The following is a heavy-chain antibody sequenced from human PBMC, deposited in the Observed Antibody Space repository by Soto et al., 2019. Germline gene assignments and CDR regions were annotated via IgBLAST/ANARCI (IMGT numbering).Heavy chain of an antibody. CDR3: ARASRYFDWLGHFFDP. CDR1: GFTFSSYA. D-gene: IGHD3-9*01. J-gene: IGHJ5*02. CDR2: ISYDGSNK. V-gene: IGHV3-30-3*01. Sequence: PGGSLRLSCAASGFTFSSYAMHWVRQAPGKGLEWAAVISYDGSNKYYADSVKGRFTISRDNSKNTLYLQMNSLRAEDTAVYYCARASRYFDWLGHFFDPWGQGTLVTVSS.